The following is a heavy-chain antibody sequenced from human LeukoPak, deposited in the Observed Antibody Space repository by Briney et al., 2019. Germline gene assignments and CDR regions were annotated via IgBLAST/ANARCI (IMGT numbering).Heavy chain of an antibody. Sequence: PGGSLRLSGAASGFTFSSSWMSWVRQAPGKGLEWVANIKQDGSEKYYVDSVKGRFTISRDNAKNSLYLQMNSLRAEDTAVYYCARDRIAVAGNDYWGRGTLVTVSS. V-gene: IGHV3-7*01. D-gene: IGHD6-19*01. J-gene: IGHJ4*02. CDR1: GFTFSSSW. CDR3: ARDRIAVAGNDY. CDR2: IKQDGSEK.